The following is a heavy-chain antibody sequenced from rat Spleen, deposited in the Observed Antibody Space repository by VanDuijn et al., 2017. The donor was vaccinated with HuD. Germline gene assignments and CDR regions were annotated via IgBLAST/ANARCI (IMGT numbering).Heavy chain of an antibody. CDR3: ATSGWEWYYFDY. V-gene: IGHV5S10*01. CDR2: IIYDGGRT. Sequence: EVQLVESGGGLVQPGRSLKLSCAASGFTFSHYDMAWVRQAPKKGLEWVATIIYDGGRTYYRDSVKGRFTVSRDNAKSTLYLHMDSLRSEETATYYCATSGWEWYYFDYWGQGVMVTVSS. D-gene: IGHD5-1*01. CDR1: GFTFSHYD. J-gene: IGHJ2*01.